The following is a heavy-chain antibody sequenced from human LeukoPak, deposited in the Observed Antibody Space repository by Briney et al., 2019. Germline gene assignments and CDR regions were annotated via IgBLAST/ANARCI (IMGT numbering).Heavy chain of an antibody. Sequence: GGSLRLSCAASGFTVSSNYMSWVRQAPGKGLEWVSVIYSGGSTYYADSVKGRFTISRDNSKNTLYLQMNSLRAEDTAVYYCARDRMVRGLDYWGQGTLVTVSS. J-gene: IGHJ4*02. V-gene: IGHV3-66*01. D-gene: IGHD3-10*01. CDR1: GFTVSSNY. CDR3: ARDRMVRGLDY. CDR2: IYSGGST.